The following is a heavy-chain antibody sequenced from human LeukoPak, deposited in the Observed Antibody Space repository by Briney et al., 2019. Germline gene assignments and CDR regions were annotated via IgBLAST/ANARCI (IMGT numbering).Heavy chain of an antibody. CDR3: LREEGA. CDR2: TNDDGSEK. V-gene: IGHV3-7*01. CDR1: GFSFSSHW. D-gene: IGHD3-16*01. Sequence: GGSLRLSCVGSGFSFSSHWMSWVRQAPGKGLEWVANTNDDGSEKNYVDSVKGRFTISRDNAKKSLFLQMNSLRADDTAVYFCLREEGAWGQGTLVTVSS. J-gene: IGHJ5*02.